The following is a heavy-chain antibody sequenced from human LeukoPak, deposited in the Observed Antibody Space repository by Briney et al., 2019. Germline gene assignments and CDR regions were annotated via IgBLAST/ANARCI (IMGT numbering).Heavy chain of an antibody. Sequence: SETLSLTCTVSGGSISSSSYYWGWIRQPPGKGLEWIGSIYYSGSTYYNPSLKSRVTISVDTSKNQFSLKLSSVTAADTAVYYCARYGDYAKRMDAFDIWGQGTMVTVSS. CDR1: GGSISSSSYY. D-gene: IGHD4-17*01. J-gene: IGHJ3*02. CDR2: IYYSGST. V-gene: IGHV4-39*01. CDR3: ARYGDYAKRMDAFDI.